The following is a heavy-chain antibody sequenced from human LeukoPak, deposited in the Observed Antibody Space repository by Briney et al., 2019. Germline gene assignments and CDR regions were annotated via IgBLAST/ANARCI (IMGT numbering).Heavy chain of an antibody. CDR3: ARGRWGYCSSTSCYGTDWFDP. D-gene: IGHD2-2*01. Sequence: GASVKVSCKVSGYTFTELSMHWVRQTPGKGLEWLGGFVLEDGETIYAQKFQGRVTMTRNTSISTAYMELSSLRSEDTAVYYCARGRWGYCSSTSCYGTDWFDPWGQGTLVTVSS. CDR1: GYTFTELS. J-gene: IGHJ5*02. V-gene: IGHV1-24*01. CDR2: FVLEDGET.